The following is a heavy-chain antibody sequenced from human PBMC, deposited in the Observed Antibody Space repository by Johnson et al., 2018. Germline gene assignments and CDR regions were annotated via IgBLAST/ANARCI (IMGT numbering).Heavy chain of an antibody. CDR3: AKARIPTDDDAFDI. CDR1: GFTFSNYG. J-gene: IGHJ3*02. D-gene: IGHD1-26*01. V-gene: IGHV3-30*18. Sequence: QVQLQESGGGVVQPGRSLRLSCAASGFTFSNYGMHWVRQAPGKGLEWVAVVVYDGSDKYYADSVKGRFTISQDNSKKPLYLPMNSLRAEDTAVYYCAKARIPTDDDAFDIWGQWTMVTVSS. CDR2: VVYDGSDK.